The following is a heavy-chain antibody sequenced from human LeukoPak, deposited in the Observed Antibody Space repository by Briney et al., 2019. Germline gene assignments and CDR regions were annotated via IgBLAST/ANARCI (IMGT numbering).Heavy chain of an antibody. CDR2: ISGSGGST. V-gene: IGHV3-23*01. CDR1: GFTFSSYA. CDR3: AKGYSWEDSIVVVSPPGDY. J-gene: IGHJ4*02. D-gene: IGHD3-22*01. Sequence: GGSLRLSCAASGFTFSSYAMSWVRQAPGKGLEWVSAISGSGGSTYYADSVKGRFTISRDNSKNTLYLQMNSLRAEDTAVYYCAKGYSWEDSIVVVSPPGDYWGQGTLVTVSS.